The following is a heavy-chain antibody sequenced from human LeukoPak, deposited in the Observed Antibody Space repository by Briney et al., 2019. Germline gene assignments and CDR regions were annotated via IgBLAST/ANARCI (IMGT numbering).Heavy chain of an antibody. CDR1: GFTVSNDY. CDR2: IYIAGTT. D-gene: IGHD3-16*01. CDR3: ARGGGTAGYYCQMDV. V-gene: IGHV3-66*01. J-gene: IGHJ6*02. Sequence: GGSLRLSCAASGFTVSNDYMSWVRQAPGKGLEWVSIIYIAGTTYHADSVRGRLVISRDNSKNTVYLQMNSLRADDTAVYYCARGGGTAGYYCQMDVWGQGTTVTVSS.